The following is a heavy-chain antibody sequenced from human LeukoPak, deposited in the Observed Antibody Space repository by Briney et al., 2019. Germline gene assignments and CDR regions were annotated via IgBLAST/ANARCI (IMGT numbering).Heavy chain of an antibody. CDR1: GGSISSYY. D-gene: IGHD7-27*01. CDR3: ASYWGSGANWFDP. Sequence: SETPSLTCTVSGGSISSYYWSWIRQPPGKGLEWIGYIYYSGSTNYNPSLTSRVTISVDTSKNQFSLKLSSVTAADTAVYYCASYWGSGANWFDPWGQGTLVTVSS. J-gene: IGHJ5*02. V-gene: IGHV4-59*01. CDR2: IYYSGST.